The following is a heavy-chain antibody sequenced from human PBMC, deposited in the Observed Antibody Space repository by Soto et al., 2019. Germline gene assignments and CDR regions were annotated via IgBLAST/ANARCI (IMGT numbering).Heavy chain of an antibody. Sequence: ASVKVSCKASGYTFTGYYMHWVRQAPGQGLGWMGWINPNSGGTNYAQKFQGRVTMTRDTSISTAYMELSRLRSDDTAVYYCARAAYYYGSGSYYTSKYQNNWFDPWGQGTLVTVSS. CDR3: ARAAYYYGSGSYYTSKYQNNWFDP. D-gene: IGHD3-10*01. V-gene: IGHV1-2*02. CDR1: GYTFTGYY. CDR2: INPNSGGT. J-gene: IGHJ5*02.